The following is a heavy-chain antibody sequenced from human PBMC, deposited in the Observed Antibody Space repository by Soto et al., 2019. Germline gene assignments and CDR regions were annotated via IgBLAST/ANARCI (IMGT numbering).Heavy chain of an antibody. CDR1: RYSFTSYW. D-gene: IGHD6-6*01. Sequence: GESLKISCKGSRYSFTSYWIGCVRQMPGKGLVWMGIIYPGDSDTRYSPSFQGQVIISADKSISTAYLQWSSLKASDTAMYYCARHNLGSAAASSSAEYSSSLAYWGQGTRVTVSS. CDR3: ARHNLGSAAASSSAEYSSSLAY. J-gene: IGHJ4*02. V-gene: IGHV5-51*01. CDR2: IYPGDSDT.